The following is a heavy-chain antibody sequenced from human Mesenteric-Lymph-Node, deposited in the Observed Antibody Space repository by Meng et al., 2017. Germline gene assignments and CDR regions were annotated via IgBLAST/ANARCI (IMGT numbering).Heavy chain of an antibody. J-gene: IGHJ4*02. CDR2: IGRGTDT. CDR1: GFTFSSYS. CDR3: AKHLSGSYTFDY. V-gene: IGHV3-23*04. Sequence: VQLVESGGGVVQPGRSLRLSCAASGFTFSSYSMNWVRWAPGKGLEWVSAIGRGTDTYYADSVKGRFTMSRDKSKNTLYLEMSNLRAEDTALYYCAKHLSGSYTFDYWGQGTLVTVSS. D-gene: IGHD1-26*01.